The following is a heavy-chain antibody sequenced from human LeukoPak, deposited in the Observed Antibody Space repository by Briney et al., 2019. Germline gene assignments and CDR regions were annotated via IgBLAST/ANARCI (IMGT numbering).Heavy chain of an antibody. J-gene: IGHJ5*02. D-gene: IGHD3-10*01. V-gene: IGHV1-69*13. CDR3: ARAVITMVRGVIVNWLDP. CDR1: GGTFSSYA. Sequence: AASVKVSCKASGGTFSSYAISWVRQAPGQGLEWMGGIIPIFGTANYAQKFQGRVTITADESTSTAYMELSSLRSEDTAVYYCARAVITMVRGVIVNWLDPWGQGTLVTVSS. CDR2: IIPIFGTA.